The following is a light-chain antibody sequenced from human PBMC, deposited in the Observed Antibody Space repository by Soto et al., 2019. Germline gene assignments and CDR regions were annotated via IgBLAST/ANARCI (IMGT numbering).Light chain of an antibody. CDR3: QQYGSSPGT. CDR2: GAS. V-gene: IGKV3-20*01. Sequence: EIVLTKSPGTLSLSPGEIATLSCRASQSVSSSYLAWYQQKPGQAPRLLIYGASSRATGIPERFSGSGSGTDFTLTISRLEPEDFAVYYCQQYGSSPGTFGQGTKLEIK. J-gene: IGKJ2*02. CDR1: QSVSSSY.